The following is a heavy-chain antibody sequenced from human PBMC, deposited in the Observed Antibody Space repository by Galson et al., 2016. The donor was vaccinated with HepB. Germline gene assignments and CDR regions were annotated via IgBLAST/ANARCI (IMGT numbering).Heavy chain of an antibody. CDR3: ASLGYTDRDFNY. J-gene: IGHJ4*02. D-gene: IGHD5-18*01. Sequence: SLRLSCAASGFTFSDYYISWIRQAPGKGLEWLSYTSRSATTVYYADSVKGRFTISRDNAKKSLYLQMNSLRAEDTAVYYCASLGYTDRDFNYWGQGTLVTVSS. V-gene: IGHV3-11*01. CDR1: GFTFSDYY. CDR2: TSRSATTV.